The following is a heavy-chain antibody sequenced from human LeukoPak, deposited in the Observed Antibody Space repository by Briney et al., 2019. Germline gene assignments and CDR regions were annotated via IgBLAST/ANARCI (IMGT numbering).Heavy chain of an antibody. V-gene: IGHV4-59*01. CDR3: ARDSWDYIAMDA. D-gene: IGHD4/OR15-4a*01. Sequence: PSETLSLTCTVAGISINTYYWSWIRQSPGKGLEWIGYVHHTGSADYNPSLRSRATISLDTSKNQFSLKLTSATAADTAVYYCARDSWDYIAMDAWGPGTTVIVSS. J-gene: IGHJ6*02. CDR2: VHHTGSA. CDR1: GISINTYY.